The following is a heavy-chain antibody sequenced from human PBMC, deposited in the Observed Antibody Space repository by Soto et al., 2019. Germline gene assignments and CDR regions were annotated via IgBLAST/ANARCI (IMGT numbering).Heavy chain of an antibody. CDR2: IIPIFGTA. V-gene: IGHV1-69*01. D-gene: IGHD5-12*01. Sequence: QVQLVQSGAEVKKPGSSVKVSCEASGGTFSSYAISWVRQAPGQGLEWMGGIIPIFGTANYAQKFQGRVTITADESTSTAYMELSSLRSEDTAVYYCARDLWDGYNLFRPRNDYYYGMDVWGQGTTVTVSS. CDR3: ARDLWDGYNLFRPRNDYYYGMDV. J-gene: IGHJ6*02. CDR1: GGTFSSYA.